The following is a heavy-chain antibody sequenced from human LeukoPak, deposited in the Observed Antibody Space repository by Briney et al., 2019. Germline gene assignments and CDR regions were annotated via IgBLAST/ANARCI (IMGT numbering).Heavy chain of an antibody. J-gene: IGHJ5*02. Sequence: SETLSLTCTVSGDSISSYYWSWIRQPPGKGLEWVGYIYYSGSTNYNPSLKSRVTITVDTYKNQFSLKLSSVTAADTAVYYCARDYSQLGRFVPWGQGTLVTVSS. CDR2: IYYSGST. CDR3: ARDYSQLGRFVP. V-gene: IGHV4-59*01. D-gene: IGHD6-6*01. CDR1: GDSISSYY.